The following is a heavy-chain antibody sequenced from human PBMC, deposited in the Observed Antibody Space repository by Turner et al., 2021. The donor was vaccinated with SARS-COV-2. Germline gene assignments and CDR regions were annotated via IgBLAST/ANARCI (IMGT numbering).Heavy chain of an antibody. CDR1: GGTFSSYA. CDR3: AREVTRDSSGYYYPPDGFDF. D-gene: IGHD3-22*01. CDR2: IIPILGIA. Sequence: QVQLVQSGAEVKKPGPSVTLSCQASGGTFSSYAISWVRQAPGQGLEWMGGIIPILGIANYAQKFQGRVTITADKSTSTAYMELSRLRSEDTAVYYCAREVTRDSSGYYYPPDGFDFWGQGTLVTVSS. V-gene: IGHV1-69*10. J-gene: IGHJ4*02.